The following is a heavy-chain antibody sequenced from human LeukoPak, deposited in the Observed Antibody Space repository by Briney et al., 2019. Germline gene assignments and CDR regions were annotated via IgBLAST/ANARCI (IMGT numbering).Heavy chain of an antibody. Sequence: SETLSLTCTVSGGSISSSYYYWSWIRQPPGKGLEWIGEINHSGSTNYNPSLKSRVTISVDTSKNQFSLKLSSVTAADTAVYYCVRGATYYYDSSGYEDIWGQGTMVTVSS. D-gene: IGHD3-22*01. J-gene: IGHJ3*02. CDR2: INHSGST. CDR3: VRGATYYYDSSGYEDI. CDR1: GGSISSSYYY. V-gene: IGHV4-39*07.